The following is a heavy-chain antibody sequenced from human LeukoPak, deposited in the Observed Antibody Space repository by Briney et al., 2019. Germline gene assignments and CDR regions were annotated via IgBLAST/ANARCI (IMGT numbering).Heavy chain of an antibody. CDR1: GYSISSGYN. CDR2: VYYSGST. D-gene: IGHD3-3*01. Sequence: SETLSLTCTVAGYSISSGYNWGWIRQPPGKGLECIGSVYYSGSTYYNPSLKSRVTISVDTSKNQFSLKLSSVTAADTAVYYCAGSYYDFWSGYPPYFDYWGQGTLVTVSS. CDR3: AGSYYDFWSGYPPYFDY. J-gene: IGHJ4*02. V-gene: IGHV4-38-2*02.